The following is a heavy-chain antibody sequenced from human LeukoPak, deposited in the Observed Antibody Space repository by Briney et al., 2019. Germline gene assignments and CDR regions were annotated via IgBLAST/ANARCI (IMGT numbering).Heavy chain of an antibody. Sequence: PSETLSLTCAVSGGSISSSNWWSWVRQPPGKGLEWIGEIYHSGSTNYNPSLKSRVTISVDKSKNQFPLKLSSVTAADTAVYYCARGIALYYYYYMDVWGKGTTVTVSS. CDR1: GGSISSSNW. CDR2: IYHSGST. J-gene: IGHJ6*03. V-gene: IGHV4-4*02. D-gene: IGHD6-13*01. CDR3: ARGIALYYYYYMDV.